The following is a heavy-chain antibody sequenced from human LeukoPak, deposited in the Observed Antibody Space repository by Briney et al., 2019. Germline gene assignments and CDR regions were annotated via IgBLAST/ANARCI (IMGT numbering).Heavy chain of an antibody. CDR1: GYTFTSYG. CDR2: ISAYNGNT. CDR3: ARDPGIAVAGGLFDY. J-gene: IGHJ4*02. D-gene: IGHD6-19*01. Sequence: ASVKVSCKASGYTFTSYGISWVRQAPGQGLEWMGWISAYNGNTNYAQKLQGRVTMTTDTSTSTAYMELRSLRSDDTAVYYCARDPGIAVAGGLFDYWGQGTLVTVSS. V-gene: IGHV1-18*01.